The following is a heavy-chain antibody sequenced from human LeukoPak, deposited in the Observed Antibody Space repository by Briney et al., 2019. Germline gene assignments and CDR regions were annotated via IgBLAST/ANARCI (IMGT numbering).Heavy chain of an antibody. CDR2: IYPGDSDT. Sequence: GESLKISCKGSGYSFTSYWIGWVRQMPGKGLEWMGIIYPGDSDTRYSPSFQGQVTISADKSISTAYLQWSSLKASDTAMYYCARHGITYYYDTRGAFDIRGQGTMVTVSS. V-gene: IGHV5-51*01. CDR1: GYSFTSYW. CDR3: ARHGITYYYDTRGAFDI. J-gene: IGHJ3*02. D-gene: IGHD3-22*01.